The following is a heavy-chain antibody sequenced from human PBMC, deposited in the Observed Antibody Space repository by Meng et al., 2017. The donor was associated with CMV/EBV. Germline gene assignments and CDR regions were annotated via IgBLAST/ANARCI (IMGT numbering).Heavy chain of an antibody. CDR1: GGSISSYY. CDR2: IYYSGTT. CDR3: ARLSGSGTTSTGYHYAFDS. J-gene: IGHJ4*02. V-gene: IGHV4-59*08. D-gene: IGHD3-22*01. Sequence: LQESGPGLVKPSEPLSLTCTVSGGSISSYYWSWIRQPAGKGLEWIGYIYYSGTTYYNPSLESRVTISVDTSKNQFSLNLSSVTAADTAVYYCARLSGSGTTSTGYHYAFDSWGQGTLVTVSS.